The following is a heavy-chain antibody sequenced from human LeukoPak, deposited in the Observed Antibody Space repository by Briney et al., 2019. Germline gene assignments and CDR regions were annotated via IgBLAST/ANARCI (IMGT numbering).Heavy chain of an antibody. CDR1: GGSISNGHW. V-gene: IGHV4-4*02. J-gene: IGHJ4*02. CDR3: VRCGSYCLDY. Sequence: SGTLSLTCGVSGGSISNGHWWSWVRQPPGKGLAWIGEMYHTGSANYNPSLKSRVTISVDKSKNQFSLSLNPVTAADTAVYYCVRCGSYCLDYWGQGNMVTVSS. D-gene: IGHD1-26*01. CDR2: MYHTGSA.